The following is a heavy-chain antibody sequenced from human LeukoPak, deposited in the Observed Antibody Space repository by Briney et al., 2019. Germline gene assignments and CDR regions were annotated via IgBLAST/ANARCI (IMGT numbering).Heavy chain of an antibody. CDR3: ARAHDYYDSSGYYPFDY. D-gene: IGHD3-22*01. J-gene: IGHJ4*02. CDR1: GGSISSYY. V-gene: IGHV4-59*01. CDR2: IYYSGST. Sequence: SETLSLTCTVSGGSISSYYWSWIRQPPGKGLEWIGYIYYSGSTNYNPSLKSRVTISVDTSKNQFSLKLSSVTAADTAVYYCARAHDYYDSSGYYPFDYWGQGTLVTVSS.